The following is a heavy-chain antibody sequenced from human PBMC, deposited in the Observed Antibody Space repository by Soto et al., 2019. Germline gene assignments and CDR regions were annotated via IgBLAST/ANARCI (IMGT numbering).Heavy chain of an antibody. CDR3: ARHNYGSGSTYFDY. CDR1: GGSISNYY. CDR2: IFNSGST. J-gene: IGHJ4*02. D-gene: IGHD3-10*01. Sequence: SETLSLTCIVSGGSISNYYWSWIRQPPGKGLEWIGYIFNSGSTNYNPSVTSRVSISVDTSKNQFSLKLNSMTAADTAVYYCARHNYGSGSTYFDYWGQGTQVTVPS. V-gene: IGHV4-59*08.